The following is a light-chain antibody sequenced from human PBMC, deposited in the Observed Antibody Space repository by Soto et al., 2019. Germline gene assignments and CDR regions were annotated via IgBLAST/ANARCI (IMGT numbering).Light chain of an antibody. CDR3: QQYSYSPMT. J-gene: IGKJ1*01. Sequence: IVLTQSPGTLSLSPMEIAALSFRTSQSVSNNYLAWYQQKPGQAPRLVIYDASSRATGIPDRFSASGSGTDFTLTISRLEPEDFAVYFCQQYSYSPMTFGQGTKVDIK. CDR2: DAS. V-gene: IGKV3-20*01. CDR1: QSVSNNY.